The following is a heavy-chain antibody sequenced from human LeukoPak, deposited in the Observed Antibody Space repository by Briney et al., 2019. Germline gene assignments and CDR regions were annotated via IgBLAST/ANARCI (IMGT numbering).Heavy chain of an antibody. V-gene: IGHV1-46*01. CDR2: IKPSGGST. Sequence: GSVNVSCKASVYTFTSYYMHWVRQAPGQGGEWMGIIKPSGGSTSYAQRFQGRLTMTRDMSKSTLYTELSSLRSEDTAVYCCARAENDSSNYLDYWGQGTLVTVSS. CDR1: VYTFTSYY. CDR3: ARAENDSSNYLDY. J-gene: IGHJ4*02. D-gene: IGHD4-11*01.